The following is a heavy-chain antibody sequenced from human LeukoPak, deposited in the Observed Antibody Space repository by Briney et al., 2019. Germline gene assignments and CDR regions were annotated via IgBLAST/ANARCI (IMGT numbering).Heavy chain of an antibody. Sequence: GGSLRLSCAASGFTFSDYAMYWVRQAPGKGLEWVAVISYDGTNTHYPDSVKGRFTISRDNSKNTLYLQMNSLRAEDTAVYYCALYSTHPVGYWGQGTLVTVSS. CDR1: GFTFSDYA. J-gene: IGHJ4*02. D-gene: IGHD6-13*01. CDR3: ALYSTHPVGY. V-gene: IGHV3-30-3*01. CDR2: ISYDGTNT.